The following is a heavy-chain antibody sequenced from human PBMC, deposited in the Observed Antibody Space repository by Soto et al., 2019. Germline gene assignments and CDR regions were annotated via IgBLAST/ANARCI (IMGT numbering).Heavy chain of an antibody. CDR1: GFTFSSYP. V-gene: IGHV3-64D*08. Sequence: EVQLVESGGKWVQPGGSLRLSCSASGFTFSSYPLHWVRQAPGKGLEYVSTISRDGRNTYFADSVKGRFTISRDNSENSLYLHMSSLRVEDTAVYYCAKGGDYGDYWIYMDVWGKGTTVTVSS. CDR2: ISRDGRNT. D-gene: IGHD4-17*01. CDR3: AKGGDYGDYWIYMDV. J-gene: IGHJ6*03.